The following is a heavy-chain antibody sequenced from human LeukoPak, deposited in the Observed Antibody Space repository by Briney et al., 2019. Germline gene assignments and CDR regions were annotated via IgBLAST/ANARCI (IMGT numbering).Heavy chain of an antibody. V-gene: IGHV4-39*01. CDR2: IYYSGST. CDR1: GGSISSSSYY. Sequence: SETLSLTCTVSGGSISSSSYYWGWIRQPPGKGLEWIGSIYYSGSTYYNPSLKSRVTISVDTSKNQFSLKLSSVTAADTAVYYCARSLGDGYNTIVVDPSGQGTLVTVSS. J-gene: IGHJ5*02. D-gene: IGHD5-24*01. CDR3: ARSLGDGYNTIVVDP.